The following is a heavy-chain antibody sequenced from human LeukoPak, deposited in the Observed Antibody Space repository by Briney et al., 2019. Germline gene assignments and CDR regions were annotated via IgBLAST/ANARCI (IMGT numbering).Heavy chain of an antibody. CDR3: ARRDGYKTNLDY. CDR2: IYYSGST. D-gene: IGHD5-24*01. J-gene: IGHJ4*02. CDR1: GGPISSYY. V-gene: IGHV4-59*08. Sequence: SETLSLTCTVSGGPISSYYWSWIRQPPGKGLEWIGYIYYSGSTNYNPSLKSRVTISVDTSKNQFSLKLSSVTAADTAVYYCARRDGYKTNLDYWGQETLVTVSS.